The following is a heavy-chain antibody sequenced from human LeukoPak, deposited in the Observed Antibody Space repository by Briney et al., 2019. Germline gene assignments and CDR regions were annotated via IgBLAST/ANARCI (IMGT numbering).Heavy chain of an antibody. CDR2: ISGSGGST. J-gene: IGHJ4*02. CDR3: AKRYCSSTSCYYDY. D-gene: IGHD2-2*01. V-gene: IGHV3-23*01. Sequence: GGSLRLSCAASGFTFSSYAMSWVRQAPGKGLEWVSAISGSGGSTYYADSVKGRFTISRDNSKNTLYLQMNSLRAEDTAVYYCAKRYCSSTSCYYDYWGQGTLVTVTS. CDR1: GFTFSSYA.